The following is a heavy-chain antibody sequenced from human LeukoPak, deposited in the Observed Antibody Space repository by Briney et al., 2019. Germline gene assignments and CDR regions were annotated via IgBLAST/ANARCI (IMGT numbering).Heavy chain of an antibody. CDR3: AKGKSVTHYYYYYYMDV. D-gene: IGHD4-17*01. V-gene: IGHV3-30*02. J-gene: IGHJ6*03. CDR1: GFTFSSYG. CDR2: IRYDGSNK. Sequence: SGGSLRLSCAVSGFTFSSYGMHWVRQAPGKGLEWVAFIRYDGSNKYYADSVKGRFTISRDNSKNTLYLQMNSLRAEDTAVYYCAKGKSVTHYYYYYYMDVWGKGTTVTVSS.